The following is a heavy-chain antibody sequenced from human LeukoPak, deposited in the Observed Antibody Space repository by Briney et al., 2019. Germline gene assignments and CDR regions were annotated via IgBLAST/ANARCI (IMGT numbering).Heavy chain of an antibody. J-gene: IGHJ4*02. Sequence: GRSLRLSCAASGFTFHDYGMHWVRLAPGKGLEWVSYISSSGSTIYYADSVKGRFTISRDNAKNSLYLQMNRLRGEDTAVYYSARGGVDSSSDYWGQGILVTVSS. CDR1: GFTFHDYG. D-gene: IGHD2-15*01. CDR3: ARGGVDSSSDY. V-gene: IGHV3-11*01. CDR2: ISSSGSTI.